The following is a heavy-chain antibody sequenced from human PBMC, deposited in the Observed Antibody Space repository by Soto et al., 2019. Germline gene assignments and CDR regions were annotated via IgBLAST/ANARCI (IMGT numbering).Heavy chain of an antibody. J-gene: IGHJ6*02. V-gene: IGHV5-51*01. CDR2: IYPGDSDT. CDR1: GYSFTSYW. CDR3: ARPGTAAAGHYGMDV. D-gene: IGHD6-13*01. Sequence: GESLKISCKGSGYSFTSYWIGWVRQMPVKGLEWMGIIYPGDSDTRYSPSFQGQVTISADKSISTAYLQWSSLKASDTAMYYCARPGTAAAGHYGMDVWGQGTTVTVSS.